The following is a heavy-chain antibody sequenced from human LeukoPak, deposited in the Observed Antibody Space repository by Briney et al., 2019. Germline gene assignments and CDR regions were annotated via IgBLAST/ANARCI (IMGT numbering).Heavy chain of an antibody. CDR2: IKQDGSET. Sequence: GSLGLSCAASGYTFSIYWMNWVRQAPGEGLEWVASIKQDGSETYYIESVQGRFTISRDNDMNFLYLQLSSLRAEDTAVYYCTRENSGSLSLEYWGQGTLVTVSS. V-gene: IGHV3-7*01. J-gene: IGHJ4*02. D-gene: IGHD1-26*01. CDR3: TRENSGSLSLEY. CDR1: GYTFSIYW.